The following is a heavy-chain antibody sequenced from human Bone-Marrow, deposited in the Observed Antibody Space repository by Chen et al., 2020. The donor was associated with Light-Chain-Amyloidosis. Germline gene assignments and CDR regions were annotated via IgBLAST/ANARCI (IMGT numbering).Heavy chain of an antibody. Sequence: QVQLVESGGGVVQPGRSLRLSCAAYGFTFSSYGMHWVRQAPGKGLEWVAVRWYHGINKYYADSVKGRFTISRDNSKNTLYLQMNSLRAEDTAVYYCARDREDYYDSSGSFDYWGQGTLVTVSS. CDR1: GFTFSSYG. CDR2: RWYHGINK. V-gene: IGHV3-33*01. D-gene: IGHD3-22*01. J-gene: IGHJ4*02. CDR3: ARDREDYYDSSGSFDY.